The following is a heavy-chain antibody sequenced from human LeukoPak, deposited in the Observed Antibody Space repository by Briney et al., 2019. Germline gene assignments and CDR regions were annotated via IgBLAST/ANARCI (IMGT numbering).Heavy chain of an antibody. CDR3: ARQYSGSYFNYFDY. CDR2: IYYSGST. D-gene: IGHD1-26*01. CDR1: GGSINSTNYY. Sequence: SETLSLTRTVSGGSINSTNYYWGWIRQPPGKGLEWIGSIYYSGSTYYNPSLRSRVTISVDTSKNQFSLKLTSVTAADTAVYYCARQYSGSYFNYFDYWGQGTLVTVSS. J-gene: IGHJ4*02. V-gene: IGHV4-39*01.